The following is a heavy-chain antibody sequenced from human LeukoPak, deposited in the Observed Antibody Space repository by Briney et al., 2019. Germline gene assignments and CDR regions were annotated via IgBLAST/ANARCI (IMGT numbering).Heavy chain of an antibody. Sequence: ASVKVTCTASGYTFTSYDINWVRHATGPGLEWMGWMNPNSGNTGYAQKFQARVTMTSNTSISTAYMELSSLRSEDTAVYYCARRPTQLGYYYYYMDVWGKETTVTVSS. V-gene: IGHV1-8*01. D-gene: IGHD6-6*01. CDR3: ARRPTQLGYYYYYMDV. CDR1: GYTFTSYD. J-gene: IGHJ6*03. CDR2: MNPNSGNT.